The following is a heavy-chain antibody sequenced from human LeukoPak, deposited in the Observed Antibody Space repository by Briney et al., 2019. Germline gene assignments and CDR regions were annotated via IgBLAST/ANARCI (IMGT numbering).Heavy chain of an antibody. V-gene: IGHV4-59*01. CDR3: ARGRFLDAFDI. Sequence: SETLSLTCSVSGGSMNSYYWSWIRQSPGKGLEWIGFIYYSGSTNYNPSLKSRVTISVDTSKNQFSLKLSSVTAADTAVYYCARGRFLDAFDIWGQGTMVTVSS. J-gene: IGHJ3*02. CDR1: GGSMNSYY. CDR2: IYYSGST. D-gene: IGHD3-3*01.